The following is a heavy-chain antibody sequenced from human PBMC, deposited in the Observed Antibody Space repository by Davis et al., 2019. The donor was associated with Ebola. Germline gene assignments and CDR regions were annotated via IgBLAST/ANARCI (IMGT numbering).Heavy chain of an antibody. J-gene: IGHJ3*02. V-gene: IGHV5-10-1*01. D-gene: IGHD3-16*01. CDR1: GYSFTSYW. CDR2: IDPSDSYT. CDR3: ARGGRGAFDI. Sequence: GESLKISCKGSGYSFTSYWIGWVRQMPGKGLEWMGRIDPSDSYTNYSPSFQGHVTISADKSISTAYLQWSSLKASDTAVYYCARGGRGAFDIWGQGTMVTVSS.